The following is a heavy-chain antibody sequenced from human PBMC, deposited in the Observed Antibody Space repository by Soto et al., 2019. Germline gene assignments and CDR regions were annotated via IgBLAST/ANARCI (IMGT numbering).Heavy chain of an antibody. CDR2: INADNGNT. CDR1: GYTFTSYA. CDR3: ATAIADDAFDI. V-gene: IGHV1-3*01. J-gene: IGHJ3*02. Sequence: QVQLVQSGAEVKKPGASVKVSCKASGYTFTSYAMHWVRQAPGQRLEWMGWINADNGNTKYSQKFQGRVTITRDTSASTAYMELSSLRSEDTAVYYCATAIADDAFDIWGRGTMVTVSS. D-gene: IGHD2-2*01.